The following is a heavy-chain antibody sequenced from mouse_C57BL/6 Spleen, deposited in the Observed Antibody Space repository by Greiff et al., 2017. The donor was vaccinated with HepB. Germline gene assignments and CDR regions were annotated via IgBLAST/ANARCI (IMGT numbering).Heavy chain of an antibody. D-gene: IGHD1-1*01. J-gene: IGHJ4*01. CDR2: IDPNSGGT. V-gene: IGHV1-72*01. CDR3: ATPNYYGSSLYYYAMDY. CDR1: GYTFTSYW. Sequence: KQSGAELVKPGASVKLSCKASGYTFTSYWMHWVKQRPGRGLEWIGRIDPNSGGTKYNEKFKSKATLTVDKPSSTAYMQLSSLTSEDSAVYYCATPNYYGSSLYYYAMDYWGQGTSVTVSS.